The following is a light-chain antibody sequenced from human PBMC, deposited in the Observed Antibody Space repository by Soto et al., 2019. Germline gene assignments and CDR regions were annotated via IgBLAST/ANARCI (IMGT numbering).Light chain of an antibody. CDR1: SSDVGGYDY. CDR2: NVS. CDR3: CSFAASYMV. V-gene: IGLV2-11*01. J-gene: IGLJ2*01. Sequence: QSALTQPRSVSGSPGQSVTISCTGTSSDVGGYDYVSWYQQYPGKAPKLMLYNVSKRPSGVPDRFSGSKSDNTASLPISRLQAEVKAGYYCCSFAASYMVFGGGTQLTVL.